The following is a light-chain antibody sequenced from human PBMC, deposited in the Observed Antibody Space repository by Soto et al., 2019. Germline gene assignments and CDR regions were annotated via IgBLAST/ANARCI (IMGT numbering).Light chain of an antibody. CDR1: QSISPW. Sequence: DIQMTQSPSTLSASVGDRVTITCRASQSISPWLAWYQQKPGKAPKLLIFDASNLESGVPSRFSGSGSGTEFTLTISSLQPDDFATYYCQHYNSYRTFGQGTKVDI. CDR2: DAS. V-gene: IGKV1-5*01. CDR3: QHYNSYRT. J-gene: IGKJ1*01.